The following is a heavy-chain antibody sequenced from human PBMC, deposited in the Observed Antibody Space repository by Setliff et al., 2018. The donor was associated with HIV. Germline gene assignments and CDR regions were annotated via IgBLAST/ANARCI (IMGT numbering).Heavy chain of an antibody. CDR2: IYTSGST. D-gene: IGHD1-26*01. J-gene: IGHJ5*02. Sequence: SETLSLTCAVYGASFSAYYWSWIRQPPGKGLEWIGYIYTSGSTNYNPSLKSRVTISVDTSKNQFSLKLRSVTAADTAVYYCARYRSKLDWFDPWGQGTLVTVSS. CDR1: GASFSAYY. V-gene: IGHV4-4*09. CDR3: ARYRSKLDWFDP.